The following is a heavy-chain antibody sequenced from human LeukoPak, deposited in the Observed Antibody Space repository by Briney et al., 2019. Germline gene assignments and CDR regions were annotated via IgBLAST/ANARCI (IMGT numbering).Heavy chain of an antibody. Sequence: SETLSLTCTVSGGSISSSSYYWGWIRQPPGKGLEWIGSIYYSGSTYYHPSLKSRFTISVDTSKNQFSLKLSSVTAADTAVYYCARPIFTYGSGSAYDYWGQGTLVTVSS. CDR1: GGSISSSSYY. V-gene: IGHV4-39*01. D-gene: IGHD3-10*01. CDR2: IYYSGST. CDR3: ARPIFTYGSGSAYDY. J-gene: IGHJ4*02.